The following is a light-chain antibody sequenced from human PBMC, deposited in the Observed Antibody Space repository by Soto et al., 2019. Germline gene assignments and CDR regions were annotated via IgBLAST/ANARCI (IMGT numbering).Light chain of an antibody. V-gene: IGKV3-20*01. CDR3: QQYGTSPGIT. Sequence: EVVLTQSPGTLSLSPGEIATLSCRSSQSVSGSHLAWYQQRPGQAPRLLIYGASSRATGIPDRFSGSGSGTDLTLFISRLEPEDFAVYYCQQYGTSPGITFGQGTRLEIK. CDR1: QSVSGSH. CDR2: GAS. J-gene: IGKJ5*01.